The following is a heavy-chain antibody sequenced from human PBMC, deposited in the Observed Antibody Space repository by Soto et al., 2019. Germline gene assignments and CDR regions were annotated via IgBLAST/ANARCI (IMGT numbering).Heavy chain of an antibody. D-gene: IGHD3-16*01. CDR2: ISGSGGST. CDR3: AKSGLGGATLYATFGD. CDR1: GFTFSSYA. V-gene: IGHV3-23*01. Sequence: EVQLLESGGGLVQPGGSLRLSCAASGFTFSSYAMSWVRQAPGKGLEWVSAISGSGGSTYYADSVKGRFTISRDNSKNTLYLQMNSLRAEDTAVYYCAKSGLGGATLYATFGDWGQGTLVTVSS. J-gene: IGHJ4*02.